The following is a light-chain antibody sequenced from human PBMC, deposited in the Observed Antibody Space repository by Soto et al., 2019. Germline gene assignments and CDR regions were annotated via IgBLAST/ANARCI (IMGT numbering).Light chain of an antibody. V-gene: IGLV4-60*02. J-gene: IGLJ3*02. Sequence: QPVLTQSSSASASLGSSVKLTCTLSSRHSGYSIAWHQQQPGKAPPYLMILESSGSHNKGSGVADRFSGSSSGADRYLTISNLQFEDEADYYCETWNSNTRVFGGGTKLTVL. CDR1: SRHSGYS. CDR2: LESSGSH. CDR3: ETWNSNTRV.